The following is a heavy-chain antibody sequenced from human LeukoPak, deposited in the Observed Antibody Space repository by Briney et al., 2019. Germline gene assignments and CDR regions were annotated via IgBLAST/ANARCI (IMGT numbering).Heavy chain of an antibody. J-gene: IGHJ4*02. D-gene: IGHD6-13*01. CDR2: IYYSGST. CDR3: ARHGSIATGAFTY. V-gene: IGHV4-39*01. CDR1: GCSISRSGLY. Sequence: SGTLSLTCSVSGCSISRSGLYWGWTPPPPGKGLVGIGSIYYSGSTYYNPSLKSRVTISVDTSRNQFSLKLGSVTAADTAVYYCARHGSIATGAFTYWGQGTLVTVSS.